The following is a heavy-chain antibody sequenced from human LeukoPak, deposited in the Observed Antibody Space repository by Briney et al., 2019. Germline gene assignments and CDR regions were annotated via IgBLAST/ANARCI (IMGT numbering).Heavy chain of an antibody. Sequence: GGSLRLSCAASGFTFSNYAMNWVRQAPGKGLEWVSGISGGGESTFYADSVKGRFTISRDISKSTLFLQMNSLRVEDTAVYYCAKATGSYPSNPFDYWGQGTLVTVSS. J-gene: IGHJ4*02. D-gene: IGHD1-26*01. CDR3: AKATGSYPSNPFDY. V-gene: IGHV3-23*01. CDR2: ISGGGEST. CDR1: GFTFSNYA.